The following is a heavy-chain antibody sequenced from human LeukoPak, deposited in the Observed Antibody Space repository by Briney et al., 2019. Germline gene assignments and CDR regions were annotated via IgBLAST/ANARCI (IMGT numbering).Heavy chain of an antibody. V-gene: IGHV4-34*01. CDR2: INHSGST. D-gene: IGHD1-26*01. CDR3: ARATVGAKGSWFDP. J-gene: IGHJ5*02. Sequence: PSETLSLTCAVYGGSFSGYYWSWIRQPPGKGLEWIGEINHSGSTNYNPSLKSRVTISVDTSKNQFSLKLSSVTAADTAVYYCARATVGAKGSWFDPWGQGILVTVSS. CDR1: GGSFSGYY.